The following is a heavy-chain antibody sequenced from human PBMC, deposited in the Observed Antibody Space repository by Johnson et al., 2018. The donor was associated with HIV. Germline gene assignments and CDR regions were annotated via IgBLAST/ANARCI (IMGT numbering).Heavy chain of an antibody. CDR2: LTCSGSTI. D-gene: IGHD6-6*01. J-gene: IGHJ3*02. V-gene: IGHV3-48*03. Sequence: VQLVESGGGVVQPGRSLRLSCAASAFTFSRYAMHWVRQAPGKGLEWVSHLTCSGSTIYYAESVKGRFTISRDNAKNTLYLQMNGLRAEDTAVYYCAKVAYSSSYLDAFDIWGQGTMVTVSS. CDR1: AFTFSRYA. CDR3: AKVAYSSSYLDAFDI.